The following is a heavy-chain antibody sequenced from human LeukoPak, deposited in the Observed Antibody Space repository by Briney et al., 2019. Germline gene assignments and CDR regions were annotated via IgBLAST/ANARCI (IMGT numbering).Heavy chain of an antibody. CDR2: IKQDGSEK. CDR1: GFTFSSYW. Sequence: PGGSLRLSCAASGFTFSSYWMSWVRQAPGKGLEWVANIKQDGSEKYYVDSVKGRFTISRDNAKNSLYLQMNSLRAEDTAVYYCARDDGSYSRSPGFDYWGQGTLVTVSS. D-gene: IGHD1-26*01. CDR3: ARDDGSYSRSPGFDY. V-gene: IGHV3-7*01. J-gene: IGHJ4*02.